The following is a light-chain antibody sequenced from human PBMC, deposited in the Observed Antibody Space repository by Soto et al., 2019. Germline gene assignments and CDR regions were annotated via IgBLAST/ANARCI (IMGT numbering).Light chain of an antibody. CDR2: EVS. CDR1: SSDVGGHRY. CDR3: SSYTSGSTYV. J-gene: IGLJ1*01. V-gene: IGLV2-14*01. Sequence: QSALTQPASVSGSPGQSITISCTGTSSDVGGHRYVSWYQQHPGKAPKLMIYEVSNRPSGVSNRFSGSKSGNTASLTISGLQAEDEADYYCSSYTSGSTYVFGTGNKVTVL.